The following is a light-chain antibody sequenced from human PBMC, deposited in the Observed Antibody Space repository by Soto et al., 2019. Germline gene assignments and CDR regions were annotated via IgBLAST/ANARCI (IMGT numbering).Light chain of an antibody. V-gene: IGKV3-20*01. CDR1: QSVSSSY. Sequence: ENVLTQSPGTLSLSPGEGATLSCRASQSVSSSYLAWYQQKPGQAPRLLIYGASSRATGIPDRFSGSGSGTDFTLTISRLEPEDFAVYYCQQYGSSPYTFGQGTKLEIK. CDR2: GAS. J-gene: IGKJ2*01. CDR3: QQYGSSPYT.